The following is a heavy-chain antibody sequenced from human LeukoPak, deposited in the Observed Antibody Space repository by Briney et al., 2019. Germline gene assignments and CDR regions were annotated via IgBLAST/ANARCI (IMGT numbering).Heavy chain of an antibody. J-gene: IGHJ4*02. D-gene: IGHD3-10*01. CDR2: IYHSGST. CDR1: GYSISSGYY. V-gene: IGHV4-38-2*02. Sequence: PSETLSLTCTVSGYSISSGYYWGWIRQPPGKGLEWIGSIYHSGSTYYNPSLKSRVTISVDTSKNQFSLKLSSVTAADTAVYYCARDAGGSGSYYNDYWGQGTLVTVSS. CDR3: ARDAGGSGSYYNDY.